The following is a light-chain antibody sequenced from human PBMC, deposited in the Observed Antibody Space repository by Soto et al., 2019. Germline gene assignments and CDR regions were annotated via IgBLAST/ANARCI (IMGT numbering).Light chain of an antibody. CDR3: QQRSNFLFT. J-gene: IGKJ3*01. CDR2: DAS. Sequence: EIVLTQSPATLSLSPGERATLSCRASQSVSSYLAWYQQKPGQAPRLLIYDASNRATGIPARFSGSGSGTDLTLTISSLEPEAFAVYYCQQRSNFLFTFGPGTKVDIQ. CDR1: QSVSSY. V-gene: IGKV3-11*01.